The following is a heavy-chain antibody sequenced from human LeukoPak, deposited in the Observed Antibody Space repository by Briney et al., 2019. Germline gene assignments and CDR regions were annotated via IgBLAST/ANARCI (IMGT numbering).Heavy chain of an antibody. CDR1: GYTFTSYY. CDR2: INPNSGGT. Sequence: ASVTVSCKASGYTFTSYYMHWVRQAPGQGLEWMGWINPNSGGTNYAQKFQGRVTMTRDTSISTAYMELSRLRSDDTAVYYCATTNYYDSSGDLGYWGQGTLVTVSS. CDR3: ATTNYYDSSGDLGY. J-gene: IGHJ4*02. D-gene: IGHD3-22*01. V-gene: IGHV1-2*02.